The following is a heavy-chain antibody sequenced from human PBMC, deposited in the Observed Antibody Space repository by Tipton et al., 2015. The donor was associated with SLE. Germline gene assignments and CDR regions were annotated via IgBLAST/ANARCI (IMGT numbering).Heavy chain of an antibody. Sequence: TLSLTCAVYGGSFSGYYWSWIRQPPGKGLEWIGYIYYSGSTNYNPSLKSRVTISVDTSKNQFSLKLSSVTAADTAVYYCARDHSDPRDWYFDLWGRGTLVTVSS. J-gene: IGHJ2*01. V-gene: IGHV4-59*01. CDR2: IYYSGST. CDR1: GGSFSGYY. CDR3: ARDHSDPRDWYFDL.